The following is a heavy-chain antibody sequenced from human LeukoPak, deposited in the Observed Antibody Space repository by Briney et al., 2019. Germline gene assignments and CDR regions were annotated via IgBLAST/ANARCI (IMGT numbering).Heavy chain of an antibody. D-gene: IGHD1-26*01. CDR3: AKGHSAFGTGFDC. Sequence: GGSLRLSCTASGFTFSTFAMSWVRQAPGRGLECVSVISGGADRTYYAETVKGRFTISRDNSKNTLYLQMNSLRAEDTAVYYCAKGHSAFGTGFDCWGQGTLVTVSS. V-gene: IGHV3-23*01. CDR1: GFTFSTFA. CDR2: ISGGADRT. J-gene: IGHJ4*02.